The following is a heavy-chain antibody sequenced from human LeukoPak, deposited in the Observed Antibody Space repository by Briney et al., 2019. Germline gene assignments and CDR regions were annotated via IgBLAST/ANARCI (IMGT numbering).Heavy chain of an antibody. Sequence: GGSLRLSCAASGFTFNDYVMHWVRQAPGKGLEWVSLISGDGGSTYYADSLKGRFTISRDNNKNSIFLQINSLRIEDTALYYCAKGNGYQKGDASDIWGQGTMVTVSS. D-gene: IGHD3-3*01. V-gene: IGHV3-43*02. J-gene: IGHJ3*02. CDR1: GFTFNDYV. CDR3: AKGNGYQKGDASDI. CDR2: ISGDGGST.